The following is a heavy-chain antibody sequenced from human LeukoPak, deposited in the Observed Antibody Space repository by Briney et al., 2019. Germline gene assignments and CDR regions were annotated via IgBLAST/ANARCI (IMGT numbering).Heavy chain of an antibody. D-gene: IGHD3-16*02. V-gene: IGHV2-70*11. Sequence: SGPALVKPTQTLTLTCTFSGFSLSTSGMCVSWIRQPPGKALEWLARIDWDDDKYYSTSLKTRLTISKDTSKNQVVLTMTNMDPVDTATYYCARIWGSCRYADYWGQGTLVTVSS. CDR1: GFSLSTSGMC. J-gene: IGHJ4*02. CDR2: IDWDDDK. CDR3: ARIWGSCRYADY.